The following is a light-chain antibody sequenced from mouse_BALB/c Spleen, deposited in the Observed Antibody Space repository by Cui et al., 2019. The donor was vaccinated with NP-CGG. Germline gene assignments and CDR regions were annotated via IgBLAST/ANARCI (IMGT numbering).Light chain of an antibody. J-gene: IGLJ1*01. CDR3: ALWYSNHWV. V-gene: IGLV1*01. CDR1: AGTVTTSNY. Sequence: QAVVTQESALTTSPDETVTLTCRSSAGTVTTSNYANWVQEKPDHLFTGLIGGTNNRAPGVPARFSGSLIGEKAALTITGAQTGDEAIYFCALWYSNHWVFGGGNKLTVL. CDR2: GTN.